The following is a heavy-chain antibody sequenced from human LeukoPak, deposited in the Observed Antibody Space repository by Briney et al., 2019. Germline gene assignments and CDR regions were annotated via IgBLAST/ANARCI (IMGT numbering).Heavy chain of an antibody. CDR3: ARDNRYGESYYYMDV. Sequence: GGSLRLSCAASGFTFSSYSMNWVRQAPGKGLEWVSSISSSSSYIYYADSVKGRFTISRDNAKNSLYLQMNSLRAEDTAVYYCARDNRYGESYYYMDVWGKGTTVTVSS. V-gene: IGHV3-21*01. D-gene: IGHD5-18*01. CDR1: GFTFSSYS. CDR2: ISSSSSYI. J-gene: IGHJ6*03.